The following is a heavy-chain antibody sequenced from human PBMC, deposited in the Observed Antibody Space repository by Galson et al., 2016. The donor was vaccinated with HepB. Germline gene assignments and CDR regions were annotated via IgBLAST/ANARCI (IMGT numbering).Heavy chain of an antibody. CDR1: GFTFSSYA. Sequence: SLRLSCAASGFTFSSYAMSWVRQAPGKGLEWVSAISGGDGSTYYADSVKGRFTISRDNSKNTLYLQMNSLRDEDAAVDYCAKDLHRITVVRGVTIRGLYYYVMDVWGQGTTVTVSS. CDR2: ISGGDGST. CDR3: AKDLHRITVVRGVTIRGLYYYVMDV. D-gene: IGHD3-10*01. V-gene: IGHV3-23*01. J-gene: IGHJ6*02.